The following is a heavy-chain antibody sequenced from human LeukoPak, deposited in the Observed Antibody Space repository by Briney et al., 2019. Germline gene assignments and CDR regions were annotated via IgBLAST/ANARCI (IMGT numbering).Heavy chain of an antibody. J-gene: IGHJ4*02. V-gene: IGHV1-69*13. CDR1: GGTFSSYA. Sequence: SVKVSCKASGGTFSSYAISWVRQAPGQGLEWMGGIIPIFGTANYAQKFQGRVTITADESTSTAYMELSSLRSEDTAVYYCARTPGLTGTIRDFLDYWGQGTLVTVSS. CDR3: ARTPGLTGTIRDFLDY. D-gene: IGHD1-20*01. CDR2: IIPIFGTA.